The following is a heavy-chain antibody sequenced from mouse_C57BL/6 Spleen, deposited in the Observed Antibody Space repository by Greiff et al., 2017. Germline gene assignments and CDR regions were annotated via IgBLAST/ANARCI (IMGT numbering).Heavy chain of an antibody. Sequence: EVKLVESGGGLVKPGGSLKLSCAASGFTFSDYGMHWVRQAPEKGLEWVAYISSGSSTIYYADTVKGRFTISRDNAKNTLFLQMTSLRSEDTAMYYCARTERYYFDYWGQGTTLTVSS. J-gene: IGHJ2*01. V-gene: IGHV5-17*01. CDR3: ARTERYYFDY. CDR2: ISSGSSTI. CDR1: GFTFSDYG.